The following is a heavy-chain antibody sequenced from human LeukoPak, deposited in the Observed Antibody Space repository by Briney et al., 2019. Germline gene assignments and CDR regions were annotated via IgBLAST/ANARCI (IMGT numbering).Heavy chain of an antibody. J-gene: IGHJ3*02. CDR2: ISGSGGST. D-gene: IGHD3-22*01. Sequence: GGSLRLSCAASGFTFSSYGMSWVRQAPGKGLEWVSAISGSGGSTYYADSVKGRFTISRDNSKNTLYLQMNSLRAEDTAVYYCARDYDSSGYMAFDIWGQGTMVTVSS. V-gene: IGHV3-23*01. CDR3: ARDYDSSGYMAFDI. CDR1: GFTFSSYG.